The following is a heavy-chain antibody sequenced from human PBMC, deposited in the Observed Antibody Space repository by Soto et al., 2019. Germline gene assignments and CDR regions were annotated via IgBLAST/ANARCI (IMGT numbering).Heavy chain of an antibody. V-gene: IGHV3-9*01. J-gene: IGHJ6*04. CDR1: GFTFDDYA. D-gene: IGHD3-10*01. Sequence: GGSLRLSCTASGFTFDDYAMHWVRQAPGKGLEWVSGISWNGGTIGYADSVKGRFTISRDNAKNSLYLQMNSLRAEDTALYYCAKDSHPFHNSGSDVWGKGTTVTVSS. CDR3: AKDSHPFHNSGSDV. CDR2: ISWNGGTI.